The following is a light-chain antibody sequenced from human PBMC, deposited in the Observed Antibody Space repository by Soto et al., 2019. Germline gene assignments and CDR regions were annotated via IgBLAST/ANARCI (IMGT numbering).Light chain of an antibody. CDR1: QSITKC. Sequence: IQMTQSPSTLSSSLGDRVTITCRASQSITKCLTWYQRKPGKAPKLLIYDASSLESGVPSRFSGSGSGTEGTLTISGLKTDDCATYYCQQYNSYPITFGQGTRLEIK. CDR3: QQYNSYPIT. J-gene: IGKJ5*01. CDR2: DAS. V-gene: IGKV1-5*01.